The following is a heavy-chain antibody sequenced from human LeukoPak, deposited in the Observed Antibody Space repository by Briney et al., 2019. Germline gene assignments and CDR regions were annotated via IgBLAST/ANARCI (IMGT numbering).Heavy chain of an antibody. J-gene: IGHJ3*02. CDR1: GGSISSYY. CDR3: ASLGTRSTTVTGTDI. Sequence: KASETLSLTCTVSGGSISSYYWSWIRQPPGKGLEWIGYIYYSGSTNYNPSLKSRVTISVDTSKNQFSLKLSSVTAADTAVYYCASLGTRSTTVTGTDIWGQGTMVTVSS. V-gene: IGHV4-59*01. CDR2: IYYSGST. D-gene: IGHD4-11*01.